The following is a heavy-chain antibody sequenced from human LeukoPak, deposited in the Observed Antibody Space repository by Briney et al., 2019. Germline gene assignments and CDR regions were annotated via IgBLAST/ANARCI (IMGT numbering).Heavy chain of an antibody. J-gene: IGHJ4*02. CDR1: GFTFSDYY. V-gene: IGHV3-11*04. D-gene: IGHD5-18*01. Sequence: GGSLRLSCAASGFTFSDYYMSWIRQAPGKGLECVSYISSSGSTIYYADSVKGRFTISRDNAKNSLYLQMNSLRAEDTAVYYCARSNTAMVYFYWGQGTLVTVSS. CDR2: ISSSGSTI. CDR3: ARSNTAMVYFY.